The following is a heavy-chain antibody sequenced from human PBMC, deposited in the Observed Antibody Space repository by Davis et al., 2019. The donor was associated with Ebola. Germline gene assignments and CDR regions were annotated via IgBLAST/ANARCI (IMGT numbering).Heavy chain of an antibody. V-gene: IGHV6-1*01. CDR3: ARDKGGGWYATGYYFDY. Sequence: MPSETLSLTCAISGDSVSSNSAAWNWIRQSPSRGLEWLGRTYYRSKWYNDYAVSVKSRITINPDTSKNQFSLQLNSVTPEDTAVYYCARDKGGGWYATGYYFDYWGQGTLVTVSS. D-gene: IGHD6-19*01. J-gene: IGHJ4*02. CDR1: GDSVSSNSAA. CDR2: TYYRSKWYN.